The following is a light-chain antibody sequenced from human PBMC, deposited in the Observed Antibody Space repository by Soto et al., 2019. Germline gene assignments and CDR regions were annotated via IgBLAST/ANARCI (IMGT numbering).Light chain of an antibody. CDR2: DVS. V-gene: IGLV2-14*01. CDR3: SSYTSSSTYV. Sequence: QSALTQPASVSGSPGQSIVISCTGTSSDVGAYDYVSWYQQHPGKAPKVMIYDVSNRPSGVSNRFSGSKSDNTASLTISGLQAEDEADYYCSSYTSSSTYVFGTGTKLTVL. J-gene: IGLJ1*01. CDR1: SSDVGAYDY.